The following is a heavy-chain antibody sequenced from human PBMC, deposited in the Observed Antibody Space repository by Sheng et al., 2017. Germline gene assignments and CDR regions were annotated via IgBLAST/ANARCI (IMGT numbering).Heavy chain of an antibody. D-gene: IGHD4-4*01. CDR3: ASSLAVTQFDY. CDR1: GGSISSYY. Sequence: QVQLQESGPGLVKPSETLSLTCTVSGGSISSYYWSWIRQPPGKGLEWIGYIYYSGSTNYNPSLKSRVTISVDTSKNQFSLKLSSVTAADTAVYYCASSLAVTQFDYWGQGTLVTVSS. J-gene: IGHJ4*02. CDR2: IYYSGST. V-gene: IGHV4-59*01.